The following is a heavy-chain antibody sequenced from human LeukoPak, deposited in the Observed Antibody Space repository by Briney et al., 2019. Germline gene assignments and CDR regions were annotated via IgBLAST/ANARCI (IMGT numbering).Heavy chain of an antibody. J-gene: IGHJ3*02. Sequence: SETLSLTCTVSGGSISSYYWGWIRQPPGKGLEWIGSIYYSGSTYYNPSLKSRVTISVDTSKNQFSLKLSSVTAADTAVYYCARWMAYCSGGSCYRDAFDIWGQGTMVTVSS. V-gene: IGHV4-39*07. CDR2: IYYSGST. CDR3: ARWMAYCSGGSCYRDAFDI. CDR1: GGSISSYY. D-gene: IGHD2-15*01.